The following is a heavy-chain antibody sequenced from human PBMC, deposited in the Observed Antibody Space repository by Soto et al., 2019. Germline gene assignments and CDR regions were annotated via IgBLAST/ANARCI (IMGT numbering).Heavy chain of an antibody. D-gene: IGHD3-10*01. Sequence: QVHLVESGGGVVQPGRSLRLSCAASGFTFSSYGMHWVRQAPGKGLEWVALISYRGGDKYYADSVKGRFTISRDNSKNMLYLQMNSLRAEDTAVYYCAKDLVRGVDYFYGMDVWGQGTTVTVSS. J-gene: IGHJ6*02. CDR2: ISYRGGDK. CDR3: AKDLVRGVDYFYGMDV. CDR1: GFTFSSYG. V-gene: IGHV3-30*18.